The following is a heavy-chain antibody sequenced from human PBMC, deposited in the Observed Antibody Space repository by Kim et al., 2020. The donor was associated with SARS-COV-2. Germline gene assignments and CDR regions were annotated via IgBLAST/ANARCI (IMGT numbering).Heavy chain of an antibody. J-gene: IGHJ4*02. CDR1: GFTFSSDW. V-gene: IGHV3-7*03. CDR2: IKQDGTEK. CDR3: VREWGY. Sequence: GGSLRLSCATSGFTFSSDWMSWVRQAPGKGLEWVANIKQDGTEKNHVDSVKGRFTISRDNAKSSLYLQMNSLTAEDTAVYYCVREWGYWGQGTLVTVSS. D-gene: IGHD3-16*01.